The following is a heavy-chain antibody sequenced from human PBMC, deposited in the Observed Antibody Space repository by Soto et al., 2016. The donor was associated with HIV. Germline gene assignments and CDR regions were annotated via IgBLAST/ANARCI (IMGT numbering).Heavy chain of an antibody. J-gene: IGHJ2*01. CDR1: EFTFSNYW. CDR2: INGDGSVT. D-gene: IGHD2-15*01. CDR3: ARGDYGGNAWWYFDL. V-gene: IGHV3-74*01. Sequence: EVQLVESGGTLVQPGGSLRLFCEASEFTFSNYWIHWVRQGPGRDLIWVSRINGDGSVTDYVDSVKGRFTIFRDNTKNIVYLQMNRLREQDTGVYYCARGDYGGNAWWYFDLWGRGTRGHRL.